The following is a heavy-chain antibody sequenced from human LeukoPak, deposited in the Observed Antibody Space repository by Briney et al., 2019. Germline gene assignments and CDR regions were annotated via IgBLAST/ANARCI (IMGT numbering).Heavy chain of an antibody. CDR1: GYSFTKYD. CDR2: ISGYSGNT. Sequence: GASVRVSCKSSGYSFTKYDISWVRHAPGQGLEWMGWISGYSGNTNYAPKLQGRVTMTTDTSTSTAYIELSSLTSADTATYYCARVGATYGDALEYGYWGQGTLGTGSS. CDR3: ARVGATYGDALEYGY. V-gene: IGHV1-18*01. D-gene: IGHD1-26*01. J-gene: IGHJ4*02.